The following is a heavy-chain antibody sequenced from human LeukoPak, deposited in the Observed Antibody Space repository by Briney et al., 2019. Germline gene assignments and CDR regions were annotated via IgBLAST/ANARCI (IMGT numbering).Heavy chain of an antibody. D-gene: IGHD3-22*01. J-gene: IGHJ3*02. CDR2: INPNSGGT. CDR3: ARVSYTYYYDSSGGGAFDI. Sequence: ASVKVSCKASGYTFTGYYMHWVRQAPGQGLEWMGWINPNSGGTNYAQKFQGRVTMTRDTSISTAYMELSRLRSDDTAVYYCARVSYTYYYDSSGGGAFDIWGQGTMVTVSS. V-gene: IGHV1-2*02. CDR1: GYTFTGYY.